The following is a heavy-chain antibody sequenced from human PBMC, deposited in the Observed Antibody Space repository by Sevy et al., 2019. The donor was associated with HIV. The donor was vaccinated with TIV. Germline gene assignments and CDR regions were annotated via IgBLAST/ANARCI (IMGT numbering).Heavy chain of an antibody. CDR1: GFTFSSYG. CDR2: ISYDGSNK. CDR3: AKGGGSWSYPPINHFYYYSYMDV. V-gene: IGHV3-30*18. D-gene: IGHD3-10*01. J-gene: IGHJ6*03. Sequence: GGSLRLSCAASGFTFSSYGMHWVRQAPGKGLEWVAVISYDGSNKYYADSVKGRFTISRDNSKNTLYLQMNSLRAEDMAGSFCAKGGGSWSYPPINHFYYYSYMDVWGKGTTVTVSS.